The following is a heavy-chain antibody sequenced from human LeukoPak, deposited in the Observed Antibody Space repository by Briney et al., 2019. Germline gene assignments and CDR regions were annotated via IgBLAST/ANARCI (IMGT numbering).Heavy chain of an antibody. CDR3: ARDMAMIVVVKGVFDI. D-gene: IGHD3-22*01. Sequence: PGGSLRLSCAASGFTFSSYSMNWVRQAPGKGLEWVSYISSSSSTIYYADSVKGRFTISRDNAKNSLYLQMNSLRDEDTAVYYCARDMAMIVVVKGVFDIWGQGTMVTVSS. CDR1: GFTFSSYS. V-gene: IGHV3-48*02. J-gene: IGHJ3*02. CDR2: ISSSSSTI.